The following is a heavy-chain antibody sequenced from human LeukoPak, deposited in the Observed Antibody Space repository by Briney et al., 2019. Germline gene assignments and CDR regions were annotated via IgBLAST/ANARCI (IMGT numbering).Heavy chain of an antibody. V-gene: IGHV3-30*02. D-gene: IGHD7-27*01. CDR3: AKDFNWGWDY. J-gene: IGHJ4*02. CDR1: GFTFSIHG. Sequence: PGGSLRLSWAASGFTFSIHGMHLVRQAPGKGLEWVAYVLSDGSRKYYADSVKGRFTISRDDSKNTLFLQMNSLRPEDTALYYCAKDFNWGWDYWGQGTLVTVSS. CDR2: VLSDGSRK.